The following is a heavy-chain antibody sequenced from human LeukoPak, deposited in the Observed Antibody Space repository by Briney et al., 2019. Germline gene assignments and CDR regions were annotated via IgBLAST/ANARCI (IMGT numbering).Heavy chain of an antibody. V-gene: IGHV1-46*01. CDR2: IYPRDGST. J-gene: IGHJ4*02. CDR1: GYTFTNNY. Sequence: ASVKVSCKASGYTFTNNYIHWVRQAPGQGLEWMGMIYPRDGSTSYAQKFQGRVTVTRDTSTSTVHMELSGLRSEDTAVYYCARESGSGWYQFRELALWGQGTLVTVSS. CDR3: ARESGSGWYQFRELAL. D-gene: IGHD6-19*01.